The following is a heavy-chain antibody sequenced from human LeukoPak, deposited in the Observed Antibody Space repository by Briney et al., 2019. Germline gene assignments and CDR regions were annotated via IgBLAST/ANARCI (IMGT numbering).Heavy chain of an antibody. V-gene: IGHV3-64*01. CDR3: ARERLWFGELSPLDY. D-gene: IGHD3-10*01. CDR1: GFTFSSYA. J-gene: IGHJ4*02. Sequence: GGSLRLSCAASGFTFSSYAMHWVRQAPGKGLGYVSAISSNGGSTYYANSVKGRFTISRDNSKNTLYLQMGSLRAEDMAVYYCARERLWFGELSPLDYWGQGTLVTVSS. CDR2: ISSNGGST.